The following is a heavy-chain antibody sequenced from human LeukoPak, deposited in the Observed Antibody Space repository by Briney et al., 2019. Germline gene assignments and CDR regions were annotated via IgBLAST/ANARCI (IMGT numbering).Heavy chain of an antibody. Sequence: GGSLRLSCAASGFTFSDYYMSWIRQAPGKGLEWVSYISSSGSTIYYADSVKGRFTISRDNSKNTLYLQMNSLRAEDTAVYYCARANSGSCYSGSHYWGQGTLVTVSS. CDR1: GFTFSDYY. CDR2: ISSSGSTI. CDR3: ARANSGSCYSGSHY. D-gene: IGHD2-15*01. V-gene: IGHV3-11*04. J-gene: IGHJ4*02.